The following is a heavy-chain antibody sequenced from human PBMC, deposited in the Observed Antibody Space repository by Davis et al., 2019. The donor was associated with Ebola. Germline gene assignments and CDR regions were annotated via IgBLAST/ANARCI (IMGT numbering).Heavy chain of an antibody. Sequence: HSQTLSLTCAISGDSVSSNSVGWNWIRQSPSRGLEWLAATFYRSRWYYTYAASLTGRITINPDTSKNQFSLQLNSVTPDDTAVYYCARGSSNCFEIWGQGTIVTFSS. CDR3: ARGSSNCFEI. D-gene: IGHD1-26*01. V-gene: IGHV6-1*01. J-gene: IGHJ3*02. CDR2: TFYRSRWYY. CDR1: GDSVSSNSVG.